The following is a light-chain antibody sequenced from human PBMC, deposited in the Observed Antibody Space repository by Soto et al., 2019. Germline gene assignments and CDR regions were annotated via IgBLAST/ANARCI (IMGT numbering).Light chain of an antibody. CDR2: AVS. Sequence: QSALTQPPSASGSPGQSVTISCTGTSSDVGGYNYVSWYQQHPGKAPKLMIYAVSKRPSGVPDRFSGSKSGNTASLTVSGLQDEDEADYYCSSYAGSNKVVFGGGTKVTVL. J-gene: IGLJ2*01. CDR3: SSYAGSNKVV. V-gene: IGLV2-8*01. CDR1: SSDVGGYNY.